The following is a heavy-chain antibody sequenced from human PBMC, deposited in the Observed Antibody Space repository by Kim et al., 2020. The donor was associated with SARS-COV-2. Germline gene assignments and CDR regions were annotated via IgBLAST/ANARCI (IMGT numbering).Heavy chain of an antibody. CDR2: ISYDGSNK. CDR1: GFTFSSYA. V-gene: IGHV3-30*04. Sequence: GGSLRLSCAASGFTFSSYAMHWVRQAPGKGLEWVAVISYDGSNKYYADSVKGRFTISRDNSKNTLYLQMNSLRAEDTAVYYCASPRSLYYYDRTFDYWG. CDR3: ASPRSLYYYDRTFDY. J-gene: IGHJ4*01. D-gene: IGHD3-22*01.